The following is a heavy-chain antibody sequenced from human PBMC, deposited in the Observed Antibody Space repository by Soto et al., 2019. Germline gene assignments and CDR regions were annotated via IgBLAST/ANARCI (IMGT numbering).Heavy chain of an antibody. CDR2: IYYSGST. CDR3: ARVGDQLGGSGSPFDP. CDR1: GGSISSYY. J-gene: IGHJ5*02. V-gene: IGHV4-59*01. D-gene: IGHD3-10*01. Sequence: QVQLQESGPGLVKPSETLSLTCTVSGGSISSYYWSWIRQPPGKGLEWIGYIYYSGSTNYNPSLKSRVTISVDTSKNQFSLKLSSVTAADTAVYYCARVGDQLGGSGSPFDPWGQGTLVTVSS.